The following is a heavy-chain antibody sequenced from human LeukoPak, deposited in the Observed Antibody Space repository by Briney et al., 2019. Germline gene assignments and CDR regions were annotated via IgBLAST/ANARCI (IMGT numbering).Heavy chain of an antibody. CDR1: GFTFSSYG. D-gene: IGHD3-10*01. V-gene: IGHV3-33*06. CDR2: IWYDGSNK. CDR3: AKGSWFGELLRFDY. J-gene: IGHJ4*02. Sequence: PGGSLRLSCAASGFTFSSYGMHWVRQAPGKGLEWVAVIWYDGSNKYYADSVKGRFTISRDNSKNTLYLQMNSLRAEDTAVYYCAKGSWFGELLRFDYWGQGTLVTVSS.